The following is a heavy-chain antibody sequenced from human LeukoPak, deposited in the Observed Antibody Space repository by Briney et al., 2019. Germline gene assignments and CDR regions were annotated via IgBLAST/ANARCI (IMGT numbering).Heavy chain of an antibody. J-gene: IGHJ4*02. Sequence: PGGSLRLSCAASGFTFSSYSMNWVRQAPGKGLEWVSYISNSSSTIYYADSAKGRFTISRDNAENSLYLQMNSLRAEDTAVYYCARGVQEGFLEWVGDYWGQGTLVTVSS. V-gene: IGHV3-48*01. CDR1: GFTFSSYS. CDR3: ARGVQEGFLEWVGDY. CDR2: ISNSSSTI. D-gene: IGHD3-3*01.